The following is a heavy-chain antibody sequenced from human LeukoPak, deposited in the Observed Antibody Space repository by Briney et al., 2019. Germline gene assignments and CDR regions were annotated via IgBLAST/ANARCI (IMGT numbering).Heavy chain of an antibody. J-gene: IGHJ5*02. V-gene: IGHV1-69*04. Sequence: ASVKVSCKASGGTFSSYAISWVRQAPGQGLEWMGRIIPIFGIANYAQKFQGRVTITADISTSTAYMELSSLRSEDTAVYYCASGGWATAAAGHNWFDPWGQGTLVTVSS. CDR3: ASGGWATAAAGHNWFDP. CDR1: GGTFSSYA. D-gene: IGHD6-13*01. CDR2: IIPIFGIA.